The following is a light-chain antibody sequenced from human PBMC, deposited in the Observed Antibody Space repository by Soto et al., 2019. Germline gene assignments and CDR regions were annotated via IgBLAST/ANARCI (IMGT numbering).Light chain of an antibody. CDR2: GNS. V-gene: IGLV1-40*01. Sequence: QSVLTQPPSVSGAPGQRVTISCTGSSSNIGAGYDVHWYQQLPGTAPKLLIYGNSNRPSGVPDRFSGSKSCTSASLAITGLQAEDEADYYCQSSDSSLSGSVVFGGGTKLTVL. CDR1: SSNIGAGYD. CDR3: QSSDSSLSGSVV. J-gene: IGLJ2*01.